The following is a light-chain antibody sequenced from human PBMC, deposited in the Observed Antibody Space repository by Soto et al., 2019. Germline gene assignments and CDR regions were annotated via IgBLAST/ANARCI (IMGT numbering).Light chain of an antibody. CDR3: QHYSTVWA. J-gene: IGKJ1*01. V-gene: IGKV1-5*01. CDR1: QSISGW. Sequence: EIQVTQSPSTLSASVGDRVTITCRASQSISGWLAWYQQKPGKAPKLLIFDASSLESGVPSRFSGSGSGTEFTLTISSLQPDDFATYYCQHYSTVWAFAQGTKVDIK. CDR2: DAS.